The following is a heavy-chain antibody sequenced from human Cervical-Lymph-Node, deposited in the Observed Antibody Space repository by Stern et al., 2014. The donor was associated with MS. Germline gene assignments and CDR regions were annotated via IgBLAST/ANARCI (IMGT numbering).Heavy chain of an antibody. CDR1: GYTFTSYG. J-gene: IGHJ3*02. CDR2: SNAYNGNT. D-gene: IGHD2-15*01. CDR3: ARGLLGSENAFDI. Sequence: QVQLVQSGAEVKKPGASVKVSCKASGYTFTSYGIRWVRQAPGQGLEWMGWSNAYNGNTNGALTLKGSVTMTTDSSARTAYMELRSLRSDDTAVYYCARGLLGSENAFDIWGQGTMVTVSS. V-gene: IGHV1-18*01.